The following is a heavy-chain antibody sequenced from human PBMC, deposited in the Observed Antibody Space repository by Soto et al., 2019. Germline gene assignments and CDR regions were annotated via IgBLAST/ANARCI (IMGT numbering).Heavy chain of an antibody. CDR1: GDSITRGAYY. V-gene: IGHV4-30-4*08. J-gene: IGHJ3*02. Sequence: SETLSLTCTVSGDSITRGAYYWTWIRQHPGKGLEWIGYISNSGSTYYNPSLKSRVTISVDTSKNQFSLKLSSVTAADTAVYYCAHYRSGRAFDIWGQGTMVTV. CDR3: AHYRSGRAFDI. CDR2: ISNSGST. D-gene: IGHD1-26*01.